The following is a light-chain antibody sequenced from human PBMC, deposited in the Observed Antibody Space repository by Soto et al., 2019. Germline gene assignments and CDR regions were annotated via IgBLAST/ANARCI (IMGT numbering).Light chain of an antibody. Sequence: QSALTQPPSVSGAPGQTVTISCTGSSANIGAADYVSWYQQLPGTAPKLLISGINNRPSGVPARFSGSKSGTSASLAIPGLQDEDDGDYYCQSYDSSLSGHVFGTGTKVTVL. CDR3: QSYDSSLSGHV. CDR1: SANIGAADY. CDR2: GIN. V-gene: IGLV1-40*01. J-gene: IGLJ1*01.